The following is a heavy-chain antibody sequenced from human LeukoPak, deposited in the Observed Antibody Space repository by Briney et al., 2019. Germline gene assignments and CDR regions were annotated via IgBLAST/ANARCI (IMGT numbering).Heavy chain of an antibody. CDR1: GFTFDDYA. J-gene: IGHJ4*02. D-gene: IGHD1-1*01. V-gene: IGHV3-9*01. CDR3: AKDVGRLERNPDY. Sequence: GGSLRLSRAASGFTFDDYAMHWVRQVPGKGLEWVSGISWNSGSTGYADSVKGRFTISRDNAKNSLYLQMNSLRAEDTALYHCAKDVGRLERNPDYWGQGTLVTVSS. CDR2: ISWNSGST.